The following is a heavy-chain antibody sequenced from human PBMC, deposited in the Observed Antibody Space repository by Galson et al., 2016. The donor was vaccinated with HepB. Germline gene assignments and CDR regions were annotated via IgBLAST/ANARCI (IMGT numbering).Heavy chain of an antibody. Sequence: SETLSLTCTVSGGSFSGYYWTWIRQPPGKGLEWIGEINHGGRTNYNPSLKSRITISVDTSKNHFSLNLSSMTVADTAVYYCAKTTPQKGYSFGSWGQGTLVTVSS. V-gene: IGHV4-34*01. D-gene: IGHD5-18*01. J-gene: IGHJ5*02. CDR3: AKTTPQKGYSFGS. CDR1: GGSFSGYY. CDR2: INHGGRT.